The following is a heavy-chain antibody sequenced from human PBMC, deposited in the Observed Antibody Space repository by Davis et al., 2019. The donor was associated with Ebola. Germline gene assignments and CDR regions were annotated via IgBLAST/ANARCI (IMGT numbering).Heavy chain of an antibody. CDR3: ARHHDYSNYSPSEY. J-gene: IGHJ4*02. CDR1: GYSFTSYW. CDR2: IYPGDSDT. V-gene: IGHV5-51*01. Sequence: PGGSLRLSCKGSGYSFTSYWIGWVRQMPGKGLEWMGIIYPGDSDTRYSPSFQGQVTISADKSISTAYLQWSSLKASDTAMYYCARHHDYSNYSPSEYWGQGTLVTVSS. D-gene: IGHD4-11*01.